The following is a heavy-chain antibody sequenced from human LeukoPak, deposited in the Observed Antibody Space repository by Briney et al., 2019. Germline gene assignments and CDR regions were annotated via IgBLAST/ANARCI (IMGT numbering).Heavy chain of an antibody. CDR2: IIPIFGTA. CDR1: GGTFSSYA. V-gene: IGHV1-69*05. J-gene: IGHJ4*02. D-gene: IGHD5-18*01. Sequence: SVKVSCKASGGTFSSYAISWVRQAPGQGLEWMGGIIPIFGTANYAQKFQGRVTITTDESTSTAYMELSSLRSEDTAVYYCARSSSSYGSDFDYWGQGTLVTVSS. CDR3: ARSSSSYGSDFDY.